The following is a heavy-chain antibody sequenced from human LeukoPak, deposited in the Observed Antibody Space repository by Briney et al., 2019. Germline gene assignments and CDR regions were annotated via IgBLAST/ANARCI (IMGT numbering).Heavy chain of an antibody. CDR2: TSSSSSYI. CDR1: GFTFSSYS. Sequence: GGSLRLSCAASGFTFSSYSMNWVRQAPGKGLEWVSSTSSSSSYIYYADSVKGRFTISRDNAKNSLYLQMNSLRAEDTAVYYCARGDITIFGVVIPHYFDYWGQGTLVTVSS. J-gene: IGHJ4*02. D-gene: IGHD3-3*01. CDR3: ARGDITIFGVVIPHYFDY. V-gene: IGHV3-21*01.